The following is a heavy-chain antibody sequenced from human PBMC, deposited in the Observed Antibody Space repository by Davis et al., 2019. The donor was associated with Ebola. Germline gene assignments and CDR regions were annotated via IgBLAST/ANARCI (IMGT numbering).Heavy chain of an antibody. J-gene: IGHJ4*02. Sequence: PGGSLRLSCAASGFTFSNSAMRRVRQAPGTRLEWASRISCSGCTTYYADSVKGRFTISRYHSKNTLYLRMNSLRAEDTAMYYCAREMRGTADSHWGQGTLVTVSS. CDR1: GFTFSNSA. V-gene: IGHV3-23*01. D-gene: IGHD1/OR15-1a*01. CDR2: ISCSGCTT. CDR3: AREMRGTADSH.